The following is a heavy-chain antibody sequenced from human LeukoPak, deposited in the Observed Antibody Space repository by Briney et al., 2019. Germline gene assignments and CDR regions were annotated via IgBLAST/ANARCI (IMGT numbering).Heavy chain of an antibody. CDR2: INSDGSST. D-gene: IGHD6-13*01. Sequence: GGSLRLSCAASGFTFSSYWMHWVRHAPGKGLVWVSRINSDGSSTNHADSVKGRLTIPRDNAKNTLYLQMNSLRAEDTAVYYCTRGLAAVYYYYYYMDVWGKGTTVTVSS. CDR1: GFTFSSYW. J-gene: IGHJ6*03. CDR3: TRGLAAVYYYYYYMDV. V-gene: IGHV3-74*01.